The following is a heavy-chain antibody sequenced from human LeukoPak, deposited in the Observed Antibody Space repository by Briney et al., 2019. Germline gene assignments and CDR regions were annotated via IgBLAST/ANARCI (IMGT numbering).Heavy chain of an antibody. CDR3: GRDALLLWFGEFSDQTPNWYFDL. J-gene: IGHJ2*01. CDR1: GYTFTGYY. D-gene: IGHD3-10*01. CDR2: INPNRGGT. Sequence: ASVKVSCKASGYTFTGYYMHWVRQAPGQGLEWMGWINPNRGGTNYAQMFQGRVTMTRDTSISTAYMELSRLRSDDTAVYYCGRDALLLWFGEFSDQTPNWYFDLWGRGTLVTVSS. V-gene: IGHV1-2*02.